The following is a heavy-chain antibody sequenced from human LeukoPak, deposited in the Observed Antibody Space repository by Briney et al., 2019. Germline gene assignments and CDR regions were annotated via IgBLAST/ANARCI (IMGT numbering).Heavy chain of an antibody. CDR3: AREWGNYCDSSGYYYYYFDY. V-gene: IGHV3-66*01. D-gene: IGHD3-22*01. J-gene: IGHJ4*02. CDR1: GFTVSSNY. Sequence: GGSLRLSCAASGFTVSSNYMSWVRQAPGKGLEWVSVIYSGGSTYYADSVEGRFTISRDNSKNTLYLRMNSLRAEDTAVYYCAREWGNYCDSSGYYYYYFDYWGQGTLVTVSS. CDR2: IYSGGST.